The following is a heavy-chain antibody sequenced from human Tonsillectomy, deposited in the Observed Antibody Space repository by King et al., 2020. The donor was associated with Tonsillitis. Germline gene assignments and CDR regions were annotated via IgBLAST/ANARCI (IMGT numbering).Heavy chain of an antibody. CDR1: GGYISSYY. V-gene: IGHV4-59*01. J-gene: IGHJ3*02. CDR2: IHYSGST. CDR3: ARLQAAFDI. Sequence: VQLQESVPGLVKSSETLSLTCTVSGGYISSYYWSWIRQTPGKVLEWIGNIHYSGSTKYNPSLKARATIPVDTSKNQFSLKLSSVTAADTAVYYCARLQAAFDIWGQGTMVTVSS.